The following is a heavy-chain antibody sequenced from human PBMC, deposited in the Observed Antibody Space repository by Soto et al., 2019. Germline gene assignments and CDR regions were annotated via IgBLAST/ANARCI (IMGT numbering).Heavy chain of an antibody. J-gene: IGHJ6*02. Sequence: AGGSLRLSCAASGFTFSSYAMHWVRQAPGKGLEWVAVISYDGSNKYYADSVKGRFTISRDNSKNTLYLQMNSLRAEDTAVYYCASDYGDAPYYYYGMDVWGQGTTVTVSS. CDR1: GFTFSSYA. CDR2: ISYDGSNK. D-gene: IGHD4-17*01. V-gene: IGHV3-30-3*01. CDR3: ASDYGDAPYYYYGMDV.